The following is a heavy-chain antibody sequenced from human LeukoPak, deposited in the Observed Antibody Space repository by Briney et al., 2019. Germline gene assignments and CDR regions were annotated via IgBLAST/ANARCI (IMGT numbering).Heavy chain of an antibody. J-gene: IGHJ3*02. CDR3: AREYNSGPKQTDAFDI. D-gene: IGHD3-22*01. CDR1: GFTLSNHW. CDR2: ISGDEIWT. Sequence: PGGSLRLSCAVSGFTLSNHWMHWVRQAPGKGLVWVSRISGDEIWTSYADSVKGRFLISRDNAKDTLYLQMNSLRTEDTAVYYCAREYNSGPKQTDAFDIWGQGTMVTVSS. V-gene: IGHV3-74*01.